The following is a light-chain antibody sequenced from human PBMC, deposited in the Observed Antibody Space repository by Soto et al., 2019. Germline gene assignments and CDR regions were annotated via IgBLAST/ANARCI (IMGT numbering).Light chain of an antibody. Sequence: QSALTQPRSVSGSPGQSVTISCTGTSSDVGGYNYVSWYQQHPGKAPKLMIYDVSQRPSGVPDRFSGSKSGNTASLTISGLQTDDEADYYCAAWDDSPNGHVVFGGGTKLTVL. V-gene: IGLV2-11*01. CDR1: SSDVGGYNY. J-gene: IGLJ2*01. CDR2: DVS. CDR3: AAWDDSPNGHVV.